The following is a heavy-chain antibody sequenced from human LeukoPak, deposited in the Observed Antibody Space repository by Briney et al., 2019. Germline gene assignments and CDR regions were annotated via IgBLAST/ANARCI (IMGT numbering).Heavy chain of an antibody. J-gene: IGHJ4*02. CDR3: ARDLVEYCSSAGDY. CDR1: GFTFSSYW. CDR2: IKQDGSEK. V-gene: IGHV3-7*01. D-gene: IGHD6-6*01. Sequence: GGSLRLSCAASGFTFSSYWMSWVRQAPGKGLEWVANIKQDGSEKYYVDSVKGRFTISRDNAKNSLYLQMNSLRAEDTAVYYCARDLVEYCSSAGDYWGQGTLVTVSS.